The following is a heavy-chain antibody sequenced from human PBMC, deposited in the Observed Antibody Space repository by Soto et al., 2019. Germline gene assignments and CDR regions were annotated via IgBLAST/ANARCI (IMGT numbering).Heavy chain of an antibody. D-gene: IGHD6-19*01. Sequence: GGSLRLSCVVSGLTFNTHGMSWVRQAPGKGLEWLAGIKEDGSQRYYVDSVRGRFTISRDNAKNSLYLQMDGLRAEDTAVYYCARINSSGSYWGQGTLVTVSS. V-gene: IGHV3-7*03. CDR3: ARINSSGSY. CDR2: IKEDGSQR. CDR1: GLTFNTHG. J-gene: IGHJ4*02.